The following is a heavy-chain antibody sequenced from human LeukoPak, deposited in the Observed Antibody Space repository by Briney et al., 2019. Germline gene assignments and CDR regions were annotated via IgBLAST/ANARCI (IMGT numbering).Heavy chain of an antibody. CDR2: FYSGGTT. V-gene: IGHV3-53*01. Sequence: GGSLRLPCCASGLPLSSNHMIWVPQAPGKGVEGVSDFYSGGTTYYADSVKGRFTISRDNSNNTLYLQMNSLRAEDTAVYYCARELSSSAAGTSGVLDYWGQGTLVTVSS. CDR3: ARELSSSAAGTSGVLDY. J-gene: IGHJ4*02. CDR1: GLPLSSNH. D-gene: IGHD6-19*01.